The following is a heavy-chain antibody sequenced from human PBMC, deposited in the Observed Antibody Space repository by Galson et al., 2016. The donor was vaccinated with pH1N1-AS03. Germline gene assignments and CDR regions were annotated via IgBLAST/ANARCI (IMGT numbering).Heavy chain of an antibody. J-gene: IGHJ3*02. D-gene: IGHD3-10*01. V-gene: IGHV5-10-1*01. CDR3: ARLMFRGRQNSGNAFDI. Sequence: QSGAEVKKPGESLRISCQGSGYSFPSYWINWVRQMPGKGLEGMGRIDPRDSYTNYSPSFQGHVTFSTDKSISTAYLQWNSLKASDTAMYYCARLMFRGRQNSGNAFDIWGQGTMVTVSP. CDR2: IDPRDSYT. CDR1: GYSFPSYW.